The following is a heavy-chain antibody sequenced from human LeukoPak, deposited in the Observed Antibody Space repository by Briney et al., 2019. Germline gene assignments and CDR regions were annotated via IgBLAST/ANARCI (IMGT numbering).Heavy chain of an antibody. J-gene: IGHJ4*02. V-gene: IGHV3-15*01. CDR1: GFTLSNAW. Sequence: PGGSLRLSCAASGFTLSNAWMSWVRQAPGKGLEWVGRIKSKTDGGTTDYVAPVKGRFTISRDDSKNTLYLQMNSLKTEDTAVYYCTTGFPIFYYDSSGYRRTVDYWGQGTLVTVSS. CDR3: TTGFPIFYYDSSGYRRTVDY. D-gene: IGHD3-22*01. CDR2: IKSKTDGGTT.